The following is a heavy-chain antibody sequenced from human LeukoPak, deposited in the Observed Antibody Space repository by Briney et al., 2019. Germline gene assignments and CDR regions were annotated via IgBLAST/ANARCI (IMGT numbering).Heavy chain of an antibody. J-gene: IGHJ4*02. CDR3: ARNGGNSDYDY. V-gene: IGHV4-4*02. D-gene: IGHD4-23*01. CDR1: GGSISSSSSIC. CDR2: IYHNGAT. Sequence: TETLSLTCAVSGGSISSSSSICWTWVRQPPGEGLEWIGEIYHNGATNYNPSLKSRVTMLLDKSKNQFFLKLNSVTAADTAVYYCARNGGNSDYDYWGQGTLVTVSA.